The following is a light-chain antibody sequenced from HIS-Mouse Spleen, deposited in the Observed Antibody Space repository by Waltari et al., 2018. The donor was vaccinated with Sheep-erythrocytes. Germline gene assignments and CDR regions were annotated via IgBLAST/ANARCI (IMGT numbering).Light chain of an antibody. Sequence: SYVLTQPPSVSVAPGKTARITCGGNNIGSKSVHWYQQKPGQAPLLVVYDDSDRPCGVPGRFSGSNSGNTATLTISRVEAVDEADYYCQVWDSSSDHVVFGGGTKLTVL. CDR2: DDS. CDR1: NIGSKS. V-gene: IGLV3-21*03. CDR3: QVWDSSSDHVV. J-gene: IGLJ2*01.